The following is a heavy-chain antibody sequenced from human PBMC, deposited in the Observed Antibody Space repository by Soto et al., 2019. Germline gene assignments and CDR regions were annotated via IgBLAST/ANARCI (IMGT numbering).Heavy chain of an antibody. CDR3: ASHSSGWYALPYYYYGMDV. CDR1: GFTFSSYA. Sequence: QVQLVESGGGVVQPGRSLRLSCAASGFTFSSYAMHWVRQAPGKGLEWVAVISYDGSNKYYADSVKGRFTISRDNSKNTLYLQMNSLRAEDTAVYYCASHSSGWYALPYYYYGMDVWGQGTTVTVSS. J-gene: IGHJ6*02. CDR2: ISYDGSNK. D-gene: IGHD6-19*01. V-gene: IGHV3-30-3*01.